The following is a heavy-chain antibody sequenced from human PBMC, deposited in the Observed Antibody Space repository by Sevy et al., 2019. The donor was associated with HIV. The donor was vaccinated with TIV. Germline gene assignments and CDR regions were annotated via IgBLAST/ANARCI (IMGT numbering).Heavy chain of an antibody. CDR3: ARESGYSSGWNLYNWFDP. CDR1: GFIFSSYG. V-gene: IGHV3-33*01. D-gene: IGHD6-19*01. CDR2: IWHEGGNK. J-gene: IGHJ5*02. Sequence: GGSLRLSCAASGFIFSSYGMHWVRQDPGKGLEWVAVIWHEGGNKYNADSVKGRFTISRDNSKNTLYLQMNSLRAEDTVVYYCARESGYSSGWNLYNWFDPWGQGTLVTVSS.